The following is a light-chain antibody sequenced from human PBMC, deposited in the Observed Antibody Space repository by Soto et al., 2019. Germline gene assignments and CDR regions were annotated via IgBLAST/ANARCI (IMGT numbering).Light chain of an antibody. CDR2: EVN. CDR1: SSDVGGYKY. Sequence: QSALTQPPSASGSPGQSVTISCTGTSSDVGGYKYVSWYPQHPGKAPKLMIFEVNKRPSGVPDRFSGSKSGNTASLTVSGLQAEDEADYYCSSYACINNLGVFGTGTKLTVL. CDR3: SSYACINNLGV. V-gene: IGLV2-8*01. J-gene: IGLJ1*01.